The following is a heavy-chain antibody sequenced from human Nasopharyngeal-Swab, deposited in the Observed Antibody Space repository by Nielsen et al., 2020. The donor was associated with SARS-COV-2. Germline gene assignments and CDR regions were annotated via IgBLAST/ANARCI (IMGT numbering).Heavy chain of an antibody. D-gene: IGHD2-21*02. CDR2: INPSGGST. CDR1: GYTFTSYY. V-gene: IGHV1-46*01. CDR3: ARGGQRHIVVVTANNWFDP. J-gene: IGHJ5*02. Sequence: ASVKVSCKASGYTFTSYYMHWVRQAPGQGLEWMGIINPSGGSTSYARKFQGRVTMTRDTSTSTVYMELSSLRSEDTAVYYCARGGQRHIVVVTANNWFDPWGQGTLVTVSS.